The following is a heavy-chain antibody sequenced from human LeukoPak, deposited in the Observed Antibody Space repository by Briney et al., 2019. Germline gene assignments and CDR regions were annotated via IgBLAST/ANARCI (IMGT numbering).Heavy chain of an antibody. CDR3: ARADCSSSTCYLRRSWFDP. CDR2: ISTSSRYI. Sequence: KPGGTLRLSCAASGFTLSNYYMNWVRQAPGKGLEWVSSISTSSRYIYYKDSVRGRFTISRDDAKNSLYLEMNSVRAEDTAVYCCARADCSSSTCYLRRSWFDPWGQGTLVSVSS. D-gene: IGHD2-2*01. J-gene: IGHJ5*02. CDR1: GFTLSNYY. V-gene: IGHV3-21*01.